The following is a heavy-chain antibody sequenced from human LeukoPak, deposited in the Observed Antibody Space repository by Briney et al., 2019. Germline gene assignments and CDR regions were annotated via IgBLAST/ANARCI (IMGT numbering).Heavy chain of an antibody. Sequence: SETLSLTCTVSGGSISSSSYYWGWIRQPPGKGLEWIGSIYYSGSTYYNPSLKSRVTISVDTSKNQFSLKLSSVTAADTAVYYCARLGGGGSYYHPFDYWGQGTLVTVSS. J-gene: IGHJ4*02. CDR2: IYYSGST. V-gene: IGHV4-39*01. CDR1: GGSISSSSYY. CDR3: ARLGGGGSYYHPFDY. D-gene: IGHD1-26*01.